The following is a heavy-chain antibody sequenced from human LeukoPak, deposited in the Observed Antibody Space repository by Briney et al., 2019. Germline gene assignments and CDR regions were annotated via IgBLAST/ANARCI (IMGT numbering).Heavy chain of an antibody. V-gene: IGHV4-39*01. D-gene: IGHD1-26*01. CDR3: ASYSGSYYHLDY. Sequence: SETLSLTCTVSGGSISSSSYYWGWIRQPPGKGLEWIGSIYYSGSTYYNPSLKSRVTISVDTSKSQFSLKLSSVTAADTAVYYCASYSGSYYHLDYWGQGTLVTVSS. CDR1: GGSISSSSYY. J-gene: IGHJ4*02. CDR2: IYYSGST.